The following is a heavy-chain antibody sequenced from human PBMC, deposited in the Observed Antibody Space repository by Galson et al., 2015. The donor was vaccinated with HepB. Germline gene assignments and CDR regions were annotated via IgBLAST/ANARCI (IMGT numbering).Heavy chain of an antibody. D-gene: IGHD3-3*01. V-gene: IGHV3-7*01. CDR1: GFTFSSYW. J-gene: IGHJ6*03. CDR2: IKQDGSEK. CDR3: ARAMGTTYYDFWSGSNYYYYYYMDV. Sequence: SLRLSCAASGFTFSSYWMSWVRQAPGKGLEWVANIKQDGSEKYYVDSVKGRFTISRDNAKDSLYLQMNSLRAEDTAVYYCARAMGTTYYDFWSGSNYYYYYYMDVWGKGTTVTVSS.